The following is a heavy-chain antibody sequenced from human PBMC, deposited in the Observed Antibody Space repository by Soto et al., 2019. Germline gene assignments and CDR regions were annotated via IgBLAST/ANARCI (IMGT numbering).Heavy chain of an antibody. V-gene: IGHV3-30-3*01. Sequence: VGSLRLSCAASGFTFSSYAMHWVRQAPGKGLEWVAVISYDGSNKYYADSVKGRFTISRDNSKNTLYLQMNSLRAEDTAVYYCASGGYYYYYGMDVWGQGTTVTVSS. CDR2: ISYDGSNK. CDR3: ASGGYYYYYGMDV. CDR1: GFTFSSYA. D-gene: IGHD3-16*01. J-gene: IGHJ6*02.